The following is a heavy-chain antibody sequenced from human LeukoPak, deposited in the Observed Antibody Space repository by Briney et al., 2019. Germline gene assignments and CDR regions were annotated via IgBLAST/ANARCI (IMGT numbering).Heavy chain of an antibody. D-gene: IGHD3-10*01. J-gene: IGHJ4*02. V-gene: IGHV3-48*02. CDR3: ASTNYGSGSYRY. CDR2: ISSGSSTI. Sequence: GGSLRLSCAASGFTFSSYSMNWVRQAPGKGLEWVSYISSGSSTIYYADSVKGRFTISRDNAKNSLYLQMNSLRDEDTAVYYCASTNYGSGSYRYWGQGTLVTVSS. CDR1: GFTFSSYS.